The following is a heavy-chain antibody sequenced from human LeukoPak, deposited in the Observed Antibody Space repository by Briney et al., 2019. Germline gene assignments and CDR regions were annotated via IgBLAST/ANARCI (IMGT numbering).Heavy chain of an antibody. J-gene: IGHJ4*02. Sequence: PSGTLSLTCAVYGGSFSGYYWSWIRQPPGKGLEWIGEVNHSGSTNYNPSLKSRVTISVDTSKNQFSLKLSSVTAADTAVYYCARALGRGYSYGLPKWGQGTLVTVSS. CDR1: GGSFSGYY. CDR3: ARALGRGYSYGLPK. V-gene: IGHV4-34*01. CDR2: VNHSGST. D-gene: IGHD5-18*01.